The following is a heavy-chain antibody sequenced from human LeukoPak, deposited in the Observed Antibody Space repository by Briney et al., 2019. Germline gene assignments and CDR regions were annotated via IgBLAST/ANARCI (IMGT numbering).Heavy chain of an antibody. CDR2: ISRNSYT. J-gene: IGHJ4*02. V-gene: IGHV3-11*06. Sequence: GGSLRLSCAASGFTFSDYYMSWIRQAPGKGLEWVSYISRNSYTNYADSVKGRFTIFRGNTKNSTYLQIASLRAEDAAVVYCWRMGIAAVGGYYFDYRGQGTLVGVCS. CDR1: GFTFSDYY. CDR3: WRMGIAAVGGYYFDY. D-gene: IGHD6-13*01.